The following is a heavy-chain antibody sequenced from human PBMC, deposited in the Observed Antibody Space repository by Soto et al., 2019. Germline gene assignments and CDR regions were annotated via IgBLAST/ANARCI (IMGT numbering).Heavy chain of an antibody. D-gene: IGHD3-22*01. V-gene: IGHV1-18*01. CDR3: AKEIGTGYYDSSGYYFPSGYFDY. CDR1: GYTFTSYG. CDR2: ISAYNGNT. J-gene: IGHJ4*02. Sequence: ASVKVSCKASGYTFTSYGISWVRQAPGQGLEWMGWISAYNGNTNYAQKLQGRVTMTTDTSTSTAYMELRSLRSDDTAVYYCAKEIGTGYYDSSGYYFPSGYFDYWGQGTLVTVSS.